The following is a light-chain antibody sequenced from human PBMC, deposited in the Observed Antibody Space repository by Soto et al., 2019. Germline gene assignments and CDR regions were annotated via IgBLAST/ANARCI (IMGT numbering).Light chain of an antibody. CDR1: QNVRSN. V-gene: IGKV3-15*01. Sequence: EIMMKQSPATLSVSPGERATLSCWASQNVRSNLAWYQQKPGQAPRLLIYGASTRATDIPARFSGSGSGTAFTLIIISLQSDDSAVYYCQQYNNWPPLFTFGPGTKVEIK. J-gene: IGKJ3*01. CDR2: GAS. CDR3: QQYNNWPPLFT.